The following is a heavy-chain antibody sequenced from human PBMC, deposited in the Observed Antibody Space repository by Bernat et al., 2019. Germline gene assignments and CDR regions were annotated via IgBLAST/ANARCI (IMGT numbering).Heavy chain of an antibody. Sequence: QVQLVESGGGVVQPGRSLRLSCAASGFTFSSYAMHWVRQAPGKGLEWVAVISYDGSNKYYADSVKGRFTISRDNSKNTLYLQMNSLRAEDTAVYYCARVLLPYYYDSSGYNFDYWGQGTLVTVSS. CDR3: ARVLLPYYYDSSGYNFDY. V-gene: IGHV3-30-3*01. D-gene: IGHD3-22*01. CDR2: ISYDGSNK. J-gene: IGHJ4*02. CDR1: GFTFSSYA.